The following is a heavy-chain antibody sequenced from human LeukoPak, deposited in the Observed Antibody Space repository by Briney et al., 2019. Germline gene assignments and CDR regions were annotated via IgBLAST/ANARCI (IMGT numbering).Heavy chain of an antibody. V-gene: IGHV5-51*01. D-gene: IGHD3-10*02. CDR2: MYPWDSDT. CDR3: ASHIGYVSFFDY. CDR1: GYSFTSYW. J-gene: IGHJ4*02. Sequence: KDGESLKISCKGSGYSFTSYWISWARHVRGKGLEYVGIMYPWDSDTRYSPSFHDQVINSPDRSSSTADLQGSNLNATDTAGYFCASHIGYVSFFDYWGRGTLVSVSS.